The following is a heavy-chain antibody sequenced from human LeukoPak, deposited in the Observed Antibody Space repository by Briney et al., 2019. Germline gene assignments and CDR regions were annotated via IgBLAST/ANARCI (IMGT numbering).Heavy chain of an antibody. CDR2: ISSSGSTI. J-gene: IGHJ4*02. V-gene: IGHV3-11*01. D-gene: IGHD3-22*01. CDR1: GFTFSDYY. Sequence: GGSLRLSCAASGFTFSDYYMSWIRQAPGKGLEWVSYISSSGSTIYYADSVKGRFTISRDNSKNTLYLQMNSLRAEDTAVYYCAKALRGGDYYDSSGYYPDDYWGQGTLVTVSS. CDR3: AKALRGGDYYDSSGYYPDDY.